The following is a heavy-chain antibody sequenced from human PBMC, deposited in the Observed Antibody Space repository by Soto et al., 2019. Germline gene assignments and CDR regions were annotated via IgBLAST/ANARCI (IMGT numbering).Heavy chain of an antibody. CDR3: ARGVKYGAYSRWCDP. CDR2: MNPNSGNT. CDR1: GYTFTSYD. D-gene: IGHD4-17*01. V-gene: IGHV1-8*01. Sequence: QVQLVQSGAEVKKPGASVKVSCKASGYTFTSYDINWVRQATGQGLEYLGWMNPNSGNTGYVQKFQGRVTMTWDSSKTTAYMELSSLRSEDTAVYFCARGVKYGAYSRWCDPWGQGTLVTVSS. J-gene: IGHJ5*02.